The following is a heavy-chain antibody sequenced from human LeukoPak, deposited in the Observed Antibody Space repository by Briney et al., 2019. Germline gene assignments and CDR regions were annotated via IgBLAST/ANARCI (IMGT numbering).Heavy chain of an antibody. CDR1: GFTFSRYA. J-gene: IGHJ3*02. CDR3: ARGGEIAETTFDI. D-gene: IGHD6-13*01. V-gene: IGHV3-33*01. CDR2: IWSNGINK. Sequence: PGGSLRLSCVASGFTFSRYAMHWGRQAPGRGLDWVAFIWSNGINKYYADSVKGRFTISRDNSKNTLYLQMNSLRAEDTAVYYCARGGEIAETTFDIWGQGTMLTVSS.